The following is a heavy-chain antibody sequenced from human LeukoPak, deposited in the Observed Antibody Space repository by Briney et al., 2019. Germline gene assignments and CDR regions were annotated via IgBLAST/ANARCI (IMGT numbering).Heavy chain of an antibody. CDR3: ARLREDEP. CDR1: GYTFTGYY. J-gene: IGHJ5*02. V-gene: IGHV1-2*02. Sequence: ASVKVSCKASGYTFTGYYMHWVRQAPGQGLEWMGWINPNTGGTNYAQKFQGRVTMTRDTSISTAYMELIRLRSEDTAVYYCARLREDEPWGQGTLVTVSS. CDR2: INPNTGGT.